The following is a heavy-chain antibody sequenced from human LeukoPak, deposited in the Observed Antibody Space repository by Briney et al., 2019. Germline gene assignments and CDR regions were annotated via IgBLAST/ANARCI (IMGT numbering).Heavy chain of an antibody. CDR2: ISYDGSNK. CDR1: GFTFSSYA. CDR3: ARAYGSGNH. D-gene: IGHD3-10*01. V-gene: IGHV3-30-3*01. Sequence: GGSLRLSCAASGFTFSSYAMHWDRQAPGKGLEWVAVISYDGSNKYYADSVKGRFTISRDNSKNTLYLQMNSLRAEDTAVYYCARAYGSGNHWGQGTLVTVSS. J-gene: IGHJ5*02.